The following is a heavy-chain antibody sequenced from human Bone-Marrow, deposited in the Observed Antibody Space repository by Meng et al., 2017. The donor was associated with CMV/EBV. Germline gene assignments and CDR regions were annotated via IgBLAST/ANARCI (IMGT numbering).Heavy chain of an antibody. CDR3: ARVGGGSPLVDY. V-gene: IGHV3-23*01. D-gene: IGHD2-15*01. J-gene: IGHJ4*02. Sequence: GESLKISCAASGFTFSSYAMSWVRQAPGKGLEWVSAISGSGGSTYYADSVKGRFTISRDNAKNSLYLQMNSLRAEDTAVYYCARVGGGSPLVDYWGQGTLVTVSS. CDR2: ISGSGGST. CDR1: GFTFSSYA.